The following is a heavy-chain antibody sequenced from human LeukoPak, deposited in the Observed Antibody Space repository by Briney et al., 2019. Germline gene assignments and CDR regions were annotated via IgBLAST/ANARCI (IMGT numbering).Heavy chain of an antibody. D-gene: IGHD5-18*01. CDR3: AREGYSYGYDY. CDR1: GGSISSYY. CDR2: IYTSGST. V-gene: IGHV4-4*08. J-gene: IGHJ4*02. Sequence: PSETLSLTCTVSGGSISSYYWSWIRQPPGKGLEWIGRIYTSGSTNYNPSLKSRVTISVDTSKNQFSLKLSSVSAADTAVYYCAREGYSYGYDYWGQGTLVTVSS.